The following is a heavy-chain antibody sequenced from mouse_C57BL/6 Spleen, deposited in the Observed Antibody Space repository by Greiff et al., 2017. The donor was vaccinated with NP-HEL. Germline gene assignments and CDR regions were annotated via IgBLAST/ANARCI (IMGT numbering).Heavy chain of an antibody. CDR1: GFSLTSYG. CDR3: ARTGYYGSSLWFAY. J-gene: IGHJ3*01. D-gene: IGHD1-1*01. CDR2: IWSGGST. V-gene: IGHV2-2*01. Sequence: QVRLKESGPGLVQPSQSLSITCTVSGFSLTSYGVHWVRQSPGKGLEWLGVIWSGGSTDYNAAFISRLSISKDNSKSQVFFKMNSLQADDTAIYYCARTGYYGSSLWFAYWGQGTLVTVSA.